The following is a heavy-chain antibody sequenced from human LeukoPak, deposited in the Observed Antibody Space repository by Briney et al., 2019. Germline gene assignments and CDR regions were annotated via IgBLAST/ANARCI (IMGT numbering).Heavy chain of an antibody. J-gene: IGHJ6*03. CDR2: INSDGSST. V-gene: IGHV3-74*01. D-gene: IGHD5-18*01. CDR1: GFTFSSYW. CDR3: ARDPGYSYGYYYYYYMDV. Sequence: PGGSLRLSCAASGFTFSSYWMHWVRQAPGKGLVWVSRINSDGSSTGCADSVKGRFTISRDNAKNTLYLQMNSLRAEDTAVYYCARDPGYSYGYYYYYYMDVWGKGTTVTVSS.